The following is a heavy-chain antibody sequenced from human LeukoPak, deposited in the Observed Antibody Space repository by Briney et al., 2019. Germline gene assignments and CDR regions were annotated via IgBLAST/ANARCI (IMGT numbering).Heavy chain of an antibody. D-gene: IGHD3-22*01. V-gene: IGHV1-69*01. CDR2: IIPIFGTA. CDR3: ARYQYYYDSSGYPVDY. J-gene: IGHJ4*02. CDR1: GGTFSNYA. Sequence: SSVKVSCKASGGTFSNYAISWVRQAPGQGLEWMGGIIPIFGTANYAQKFQGRVTITADESTSTAYMELSSLRSEDTAVYYCARYQYYYDSSGYPVDYRGQGTLVTVSS.